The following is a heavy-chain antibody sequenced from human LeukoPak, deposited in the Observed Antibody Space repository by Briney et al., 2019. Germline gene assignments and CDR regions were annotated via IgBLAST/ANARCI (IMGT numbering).Heavy chain of an antibody. CDR1: GFTFSTYW. D-gene: IGHD1-7*01. V-gene: IGHV3-74*01. Sequence: GGSLRLSCAASGFTFSTYWMHWVRQAPGKGLVWVSRVNSDGSSTSYADSVKGRFTISRDNTKNTLYLQMNSLRAEDTAVYYCARGNYILDYWGQGTLVTVSS. CDR3: ARGNYILDY. J-gene: IGHJ4*02. CDR2: VNSDGSST.